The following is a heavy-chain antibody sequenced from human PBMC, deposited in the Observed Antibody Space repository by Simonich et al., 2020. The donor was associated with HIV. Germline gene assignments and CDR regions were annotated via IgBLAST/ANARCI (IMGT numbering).Heavy chain of an antibody. J-gene: IGHJ1*01. CDR3: ARLTAGGLGEYFQH. V-gene: IGHV4-34*01. CDR1: GGSFSGYY. Sequence: QVQLQQWGAGLLKPSETLSLTCAVYGGSFSGYYWCWIRQPPGKGLEWIGEINHSGSTNYNPSLKSRVTISVDTSKNQFSLKLSSVTAADTAVYYCARLTAGGLGEYFQHWGQGTLVTVSS. D-gene: IGHD6-13*01. CDR2: INHSGST.